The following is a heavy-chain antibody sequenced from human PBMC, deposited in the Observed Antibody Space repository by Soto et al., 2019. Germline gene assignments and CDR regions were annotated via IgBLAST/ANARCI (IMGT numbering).Heavy chain of an antibody. D-gene: IGHD3-10*01. J-gene: IGHJ3*01. Sequence: SETLSLTCTVSGGSVSSGSYSWSWIRQPPGKGLEWIGYIYYSGSTNYNPSLKSRVTISVDTSKNQFSLKLSSVTAADTAVYYCARGPALQNLTWFGHFSELGALDLWGQGTMVTVSS. V-gene: IGHV4-61*01. CDR2: IYYSGST. CDR1: GGSVSSGSYS. CDR3: ARGPALQNLTWFGHFSELGALDL.